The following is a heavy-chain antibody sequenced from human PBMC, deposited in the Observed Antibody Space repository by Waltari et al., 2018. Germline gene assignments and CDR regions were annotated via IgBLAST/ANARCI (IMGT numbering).Heavy chain of an antibody. V-gene: IGHV1-69-2*01. CDR2: VDPEDGET. CDR3: ATTPIVSGHSLGY. CDR1: GYTFPDYY. J-gene: IGHJ4*02. D-gene: IGHD3-22*01. Sequence: EVQLVQSGAEVKKPGATVKISCKASGYTFPDYYLLWVQQAPGKGLEWMGRVDPEDGETIYAEKFQGRVTITADTSTDTAYMELSSLRSEDTAVYYCATTPIVSGHSLGYWGQGTLVTVSS.